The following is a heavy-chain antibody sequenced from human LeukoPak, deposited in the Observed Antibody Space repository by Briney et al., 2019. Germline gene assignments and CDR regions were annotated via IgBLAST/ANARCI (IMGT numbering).Heavy chain of an antibody. Sequence: SETLSLTCTVSGVSITSFYWSWIRQPPGKGLEWIGYIYLSGSTNYNPSLKSRVTVSLDTTKNQVSLKPSSVSAADTAVYYCASTGYCIGGSCYSNYFDHWGQGTLVTVSS. CDR2: IYLSGST. J-gene: IGHJ4*02. CDR1: GVSITSFY. V-gene: IGHV4-59*08. D-gene: IGHD2-15*01. CDR3: ASTGYCIGGSCYSNYFDH.